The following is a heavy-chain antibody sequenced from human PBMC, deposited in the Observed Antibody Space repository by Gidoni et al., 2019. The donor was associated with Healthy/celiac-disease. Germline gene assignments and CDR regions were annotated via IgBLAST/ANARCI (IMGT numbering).Heavy chain of an antibody. V-gene: IGHV4-39*01. D-gene: IGHD5-18*01. CDR2: IYYSWRT. Sequence: LQLQESGPGLVKPSETLSLTCPVSGGTISRSSYYWGWIRQPPWKGLEWLGSIYYSWRTYYHPSLKSRVTISVDTSKNQLSRQLSSVTAADTAVYYCARGRNVDTAMVTFDYWGQGTLVTVSS. CDR1: GGTISRSSYY. J-gene: IGHJ4*02. CDR3: ARGRNVDTAMVTFDY.